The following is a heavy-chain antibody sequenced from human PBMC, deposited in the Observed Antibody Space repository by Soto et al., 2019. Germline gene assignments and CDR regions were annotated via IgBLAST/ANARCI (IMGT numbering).Heavy chain of an antibody. CDR1: GGSISSGDYY. J-gene: IGHJ4*02. CDR2: IYYSGST. Sequence: SETRSLTCTVSGGSISSGDYYWSWIRQPPGKGLEWIGYIYYSGSTYYNPSLKSRVTISVDTSKNQFSLKLSSVTAADTAVYYCARDSGEYSSSIKDPYYFDYWGQGTLVTVSS. CDR3: ARDSGEYSSSIKDPYYFDY. D-gene: IGHD6-6*01. V-gene: IGHV4-30-4*01.